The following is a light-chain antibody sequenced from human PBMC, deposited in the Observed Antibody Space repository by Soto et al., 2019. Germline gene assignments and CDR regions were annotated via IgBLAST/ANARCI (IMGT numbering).Light chain of an antibody. J-gene: IGKJ4*01. CDR2: WAS. Sequence: DIVMTQSPDSLAVSLGERATLNCKSSQSVFYSSTSRNCLAWYQKKPGQPPKLLVYWASTRESGVPDRFSGSGSGTDFSLTIDSLQAEDVAVYYCQQYLRTPLTFGGGTRVEI. V-gene: IGKV4-1*01. CDR3: QQYLRTPLT. CDR1: QSVFYSSTSRNC.